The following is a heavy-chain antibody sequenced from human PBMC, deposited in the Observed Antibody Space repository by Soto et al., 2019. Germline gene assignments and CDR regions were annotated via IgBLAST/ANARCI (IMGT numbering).Heavy chain of an antibody. J-gene: IGHJ4*02. CDR2: ISGSGGST. CDR3: AKNLRGDSSGS. Sequence: GGSLRLSCAASGFTFSSYAMSWVRQAPGKGLEWVSAISGSGGSTYYADSVKGRFTISRDNSKNTLYLQTNSLRAEDTAVYYCAKNLRGDSSGSWGQGTLVPVSS. CDR1: GFTFSSYA. V-gene: IGHV3-23*01. D-gene: IGHD3-22*01.